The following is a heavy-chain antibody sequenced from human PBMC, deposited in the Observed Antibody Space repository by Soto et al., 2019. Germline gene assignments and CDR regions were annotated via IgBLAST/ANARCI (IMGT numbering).Heavy chain of an antibody. V-gene: IGHV2-5*02. CDR2: IYWDGDK. J-gene: IGHJ5*02. CDR1: GFSLSTSGAA. D-gene: IGHD2-21*01. Sequence: QINLKESAPTVVKPTQTLTLTCTFSGFSLSTSGAAVGWIRQPPGRALEWVALIYWDGDKRYNRYNPSLAGRISVTMDTSKNQVALTWTIVDPADTATDFCAHRATMTMFVLVIDNGVWFDPWGQGTRVIVSS. CDR3: AHRATMTMFVLVIDNGVWFDP.